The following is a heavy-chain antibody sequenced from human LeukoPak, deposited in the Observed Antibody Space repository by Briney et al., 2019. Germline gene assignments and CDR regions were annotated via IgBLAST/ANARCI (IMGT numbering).Heavy chain of an antibody. V-gene: IGHV4-34*01. CDR1: GGSFSGYY. J-gene: IGHJ6*02. CDR2: INHSGST. Sequence: SETLSLTCAVYGGSFSGYYWSWIRQPPGKGLEWIGEINHSGSTNYSPSLKSRVTISVDTSKNQFSLKLSSVTAADTAVYYCARGRGWAYYYYGMDVWGQGTTVTVSS. D-gene: IGHD1-26*01. CDR3: ARGRGWAYYYYGMDV.